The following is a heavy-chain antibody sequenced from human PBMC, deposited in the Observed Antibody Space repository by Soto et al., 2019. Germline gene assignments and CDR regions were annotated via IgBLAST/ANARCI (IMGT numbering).Heavy chain of an antibody. D-gene: IGHD2-2*01. CDR2: INSDGSST. V-gene: IGHV3-74*03. J-gene: IGHJ4*02. CDR3: ARVETCSSTSCYSVFDY. CDR1: GFTFSSYW. Sequence: EVQLVESGGGLVQPGGSPRLSCAASGFTFSSYWMHWVSQAPGKGLVWVSRINSDGSSTTYADSVKGRFTISRDNAKNTLYMQMNSLRAEDTAVYYCARVETCSSTSCYSVFDYWGQGTLVTVSS.